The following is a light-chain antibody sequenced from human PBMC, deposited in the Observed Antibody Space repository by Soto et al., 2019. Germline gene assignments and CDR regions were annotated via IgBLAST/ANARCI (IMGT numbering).Light chain of an antibody. CDR3: QKHDFAPFT. J-gene: IGKJ3*01. CDR1: RDINNY. V-gene: IGKV1-27*01. Sequence: DIQMTQSPSSLSASVGDRVTITCRASRDINNYLAWYQQKPGKVPKLLIYSASSLQSGVPSRFSGSGSGTEFTPTLSSLQSEDVATYYCQKHDFAPFTFGPGTKVDIK. CDR2: SAS.